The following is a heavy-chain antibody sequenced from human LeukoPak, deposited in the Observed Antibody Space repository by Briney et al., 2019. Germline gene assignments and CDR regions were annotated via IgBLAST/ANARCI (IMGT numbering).Heavy chain of an antibody. CDR2: ISSSSSYI. CDR1: GFTFSSYS. D-gene: IGHD3-9*01. Sequence: GGSLRLSCAASGFTFSSYSMNWVRQAPGEGLEWVSSISSSSSYIYYADSVKSRFTISRDNAKNSLYLQMNSLRAEDTAVYYCARDYDILTGYYPIHYYYYGMDVWGKGTTLTVSS. V-gene: IGHV3-21*01. CDR3: ARDYDILTGYYPIHYYYYGMDV. J-gene: IGHJ6*04.